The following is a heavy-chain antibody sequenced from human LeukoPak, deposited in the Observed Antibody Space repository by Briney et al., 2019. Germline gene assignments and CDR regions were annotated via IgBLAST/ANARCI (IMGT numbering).Heavy chain of an antibody. D-gene: IGHD5-18*01. J-gene: IGHJ6*02. Sequence: GASVKVSCKASGYTFTSYGISWVRQAPGQGLEWMGWISAYNGNTNYAQKHQGRVTMTTDTSTSTAYMELRSLRSDDTAVYYCARVDTAMVKDSYYYYGMDVWGQGTTVTVSS. CDR1: GYTFTSYG. V-gene: IGHV1-18*01. CDR3: ARVDTAMVKDSYYYYGMDV. CDR2: ISAYNGNT.